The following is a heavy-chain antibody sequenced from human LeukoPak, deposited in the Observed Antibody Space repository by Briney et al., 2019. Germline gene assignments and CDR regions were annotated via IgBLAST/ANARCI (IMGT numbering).Heavy chain of an antibody. CDR2: IYYTGST. Sequence: SQTLSLTCTVSVGSLNRATYYWSWIRQHPGKGLEWIGYIYYTGSTFYNPSLKSRVTMSVDTSKNQFSLRLNSVTAADTAVYYCARRLNAFDIWGQGTLVTVSS. V-gene: IGHV4-31*03. J-gene: IGHJ3*02. CDR3: ARRLNAFDI. CDR1: VGSLNRATYY. D-gene: IGHD6-25*01.